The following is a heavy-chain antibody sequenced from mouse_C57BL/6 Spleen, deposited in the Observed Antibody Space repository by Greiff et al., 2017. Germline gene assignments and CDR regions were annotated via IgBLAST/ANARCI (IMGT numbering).Heavy chain of an antibody. Sequence: EVKLVESGGGLVQPKGSLKLSCAASGFTFNTYSMHWVRQAPGKGLEWVARIRRKSSNYATYYADSVKDRFTISRDDSHSRIYLQMNNLNTEDTAMYYCVREENDYDAGYFDVWGTGTTVTVSS. CDR2: IRRKSSNYAT. CDR3: VREENDYDAGYFDV. J-gene: IGHJ1*03. D-gene: IGHD2-4*01. CDR1: GFTFNTYS. V-gene: IGHV10-3*01.